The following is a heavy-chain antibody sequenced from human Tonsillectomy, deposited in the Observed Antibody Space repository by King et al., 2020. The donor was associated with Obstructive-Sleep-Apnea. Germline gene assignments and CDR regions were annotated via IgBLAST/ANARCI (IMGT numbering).Heavy chain of an antibody. V-gene: IGHV4-59*01. Sequence: QVQLQESGPGLVKPSETLSLTCTVSGGSISSYYWSWIRQPPGKGLEWIGYIYYSGSTNYNPSLKSRVTISVDTSKNQFSLKLGSVTAADTAVYYCARVVVGATNWFDPWGQGTLVTVSS. D-gene: IGHD1-26*01. CDR2: IYYSGST. CDR3: ARVVVGATNWFDP. J-gene: IGHJ5*02. CDR1: GGSISSYY.